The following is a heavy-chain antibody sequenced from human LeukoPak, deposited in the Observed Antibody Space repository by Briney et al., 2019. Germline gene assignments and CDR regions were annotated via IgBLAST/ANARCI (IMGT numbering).Heavy chain of an antibody. D-gene: IGHD3-22*01. CDR2: ISHSGST. V-gene: IGHV4-34*01. CDR3: ARGPNYYDSSGHKLFDY. J-gene: IGHJ4*02. Sequence: SETLSLTCAVYGGSFNGYYWSWIRQPPGKGLEWIGEISHSGSTNYNPSLKSRVTISVDTSKNQFSLKLSSVTAADTAVYYCARGPNYYDSSGHKLFDYWGQGTLVTVSS. CDR1: GGSFNGYY.